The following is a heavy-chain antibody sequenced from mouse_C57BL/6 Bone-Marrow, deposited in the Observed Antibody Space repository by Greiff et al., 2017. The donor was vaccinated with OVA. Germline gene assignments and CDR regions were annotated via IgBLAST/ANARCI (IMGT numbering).Heavy chain of an antibody. D-gene: IGHD2-12*01. CDR3: ARYEQRNYFDY. Sequence: VQLQQPGAELVKPGASVKLSCKASGYTFTSYWMHWVKQRPGQGLEWIGMIHPNSGSTNYNEKFKSKATLTVDKSSSTAYMQLSSLTYEDTAVYYSARYEQRNYFDYWGQGTTLTVSS. CDR1: GYTFTSYW. V-gene: IGHV1-64*01. J-gene: IGHJ2*01. CDR2: IHPNSGST.